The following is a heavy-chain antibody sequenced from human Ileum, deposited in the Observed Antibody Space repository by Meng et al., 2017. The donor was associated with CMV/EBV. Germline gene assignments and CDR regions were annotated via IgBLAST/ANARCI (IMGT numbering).Heavy chain of an antibody. Sequence: GESLKISCGASGFIFADYAMNWVRQTPGKGLEWVSYISPTSSRIFYADSVKGRFTISRDNAKNSLYLQMNSLRAEDTAVYYCARSYGSGSYYDYWGQGTLVTVSS. J-gene: IGHJ4*02. V-gene: IGHV3-48*04. CDR3: ARSYGSGSYYDY. CDR1: GFIFADYA. D-gene: IGHD3-10*01. CDR2: ISPTSSRI.